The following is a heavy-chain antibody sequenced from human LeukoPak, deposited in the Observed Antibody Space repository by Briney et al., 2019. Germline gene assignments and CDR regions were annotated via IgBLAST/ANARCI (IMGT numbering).Heavy chain of an antibody. CDR1: GFTFSSYW. Sequence: GGSLRLSCAVSGFTFSSYWMHWVRQVPGEGLVWVSRISSDGSTTTYADSVKGRFTISSDNAKNTLYLQMNSLRAEDTAVYYCVNILFGWGQGTLVTVSS. CDR2: ISSDGSTT. D-gene: IGHD3-10*01. J-gene: IGHJ4*02. V-gene: IGHV3-74*01. CDR3: VNILFG.